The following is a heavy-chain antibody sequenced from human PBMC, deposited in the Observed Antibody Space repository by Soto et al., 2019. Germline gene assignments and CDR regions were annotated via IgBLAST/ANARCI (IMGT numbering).Heavy chain of an antibody. CDR1: GYTFTSYG. CDR2: ISAYNGNT. D-gene: IGHD3-10*01. V-gene: IGHV1-18*01. CDR3: ARDHGSGSEFDY. Sequence: QVQLVQSGAEVKKPGASVKVSCKASGYTFTSYGISWVRQAPGQGLEWMGWISAYNGNTNYVQKLQGRVTMTTDTSTNTAYMDLRSLGSDDTAVYYCARDHGSGSEFDYWGQGTLVTVSS. J-gene: IGHJ4*02.